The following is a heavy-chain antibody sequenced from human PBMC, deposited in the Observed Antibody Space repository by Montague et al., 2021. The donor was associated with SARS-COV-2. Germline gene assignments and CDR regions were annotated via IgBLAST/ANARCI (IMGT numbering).Heavy chain of an antibody. CDR3: TRNMAY. CDR1: SGSLSNYY. CDR2: MYETGNM. D-gene: IGHD2/OR15-2a*01. Sequence: SETLSLICTVSSGSLSNYYWCWIRQSPDKGLEWIGYMYETGNMIYNPSLRSRVSISADTSKSQFSLRLTSVTAADSARYYCTRNMAYWGQGVLVTV. V-gene: IGHV4-4*09. J-gene: IGHJ4*02.